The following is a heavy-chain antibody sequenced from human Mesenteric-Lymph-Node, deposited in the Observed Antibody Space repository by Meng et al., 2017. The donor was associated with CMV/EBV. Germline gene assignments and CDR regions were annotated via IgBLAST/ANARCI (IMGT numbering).Heavy chain of an antibody. CDR3: ARGDRNRYQLAWLDP. Sequence: SETLSLTCTVSGASVGVGDYYWSWVRQPPGEGLEWIAYIHSSGRTYHNPSLRSRITMSLDTSKNQFSLNLSSVTAADTAIYYCARGDRNRYQLAWLDPWGQGVLVTVSS. CDR2: IHSSGRT. J-gene: IGHJ5*02. V-gene: IGHV4-30-4*08. CDR1: GASVGVGDYY. D-gene: IGHD2-2*01.